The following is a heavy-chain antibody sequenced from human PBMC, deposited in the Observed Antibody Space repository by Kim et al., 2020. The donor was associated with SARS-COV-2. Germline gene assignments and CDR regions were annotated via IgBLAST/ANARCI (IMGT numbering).Heavy chain of an antibody. CDR2: IKQDASVI. CDR1: GFTFSSYW. Sequence: GGSLRLSCAASGFTFSSYWMSWVRQAPGKGLEWVASIKQDASVISYVDSVRGRFTISRDNAKNSLSLQMYSLRAEDTALYFCARPYRGGSFDIWGQGTMV. J-gene: IGHJ3*02. D-gene: IGHD3-16*01. V-gene: IGHV3-7*01. CDR3: ARPYRGGSFDI.